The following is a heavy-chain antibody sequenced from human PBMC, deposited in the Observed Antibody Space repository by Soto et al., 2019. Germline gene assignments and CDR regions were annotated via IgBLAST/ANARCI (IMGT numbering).Heavy chain of an antibody. Sequence: GGSLRLSCAASGFTFSSYSMNWVRQAPGKGLEWVSSISSSSSYIYYADSVKGRFTISRDNAKNSLYLQMNSLRAEDTAVYYCARTVLRERLENYYGSGSYYTGTYYYGMDVWGQGTTVTVSS. J-gene: IGHJ6*02. D-gene: IGHD3-10*01. CDR1: GFTFSSYS. CDR2: ISSSSSYI. V-gene: IGHV3-21*01. CDR3: ARTVLRERLENYYGSGSYYTGTYYYGMDV.